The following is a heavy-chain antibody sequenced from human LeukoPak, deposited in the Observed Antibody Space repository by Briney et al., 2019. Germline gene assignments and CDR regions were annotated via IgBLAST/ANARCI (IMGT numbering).Heavy chain of an antibody. Sequence: SVKVSCKASGGTFSSYAISWVRQAPGQGLEWMGRIIPILGIANYAQKFQGRVTITADKSTSTAYMELSSLRSEDTAVYYCARTHNDGARWWFDPWGQGTLVTVSS. CDR3: ARTHNDGARWWFDP. D-gene: IGHD4-23*01. V-gene: IGHV1-69*04. CDR1: GGTFSSYA. J-gene: IGHJ5*02. CDR2: IIPILGIA.